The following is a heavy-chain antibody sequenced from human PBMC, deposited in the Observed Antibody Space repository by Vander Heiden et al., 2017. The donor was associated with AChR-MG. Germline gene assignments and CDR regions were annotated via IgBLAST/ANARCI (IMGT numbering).Heavy chain of an antibody. CDR1: GFTFSSFR. D-gene: IGHD6-6*01. CDR2: INSDGAST. V-gene: IGHV3-74*01. J-gene: IGHJ6*03. Sequence: EVQLVESGGGVVQPGGSLRLSRTASGFTFSSFRMNWVRQAPGKGLVCVSRINSDGASTDYADSVKGRFTISRDNAKNTLYLQMNSLRAEDTAVYYCAREVTKQLGPADYYNYRDVWGKGTKVTVSS. CDR3: AREVTKQLGPADYYNYRDV.